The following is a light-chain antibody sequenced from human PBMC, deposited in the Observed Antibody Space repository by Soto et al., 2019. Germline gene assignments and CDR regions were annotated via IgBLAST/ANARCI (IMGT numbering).Light chain of an antibody. Sequence: QSALPQPPSASGSPGQSVTLSCTGTGSDIGAYNYVSWYQQYPGKAPKVMIYDVIKRPSGVPDRFSGSKSGNTASLTVSGLRADDEAVYYCSSVVGGDIVDVIFGGGTKRTVL. CDR2: DVI. CDR3: SSVVGGDIVDVI. J-gene: IGLJ2*01. CDR1: GSDIGAYNY. V-gene: IGLV2-8*01.